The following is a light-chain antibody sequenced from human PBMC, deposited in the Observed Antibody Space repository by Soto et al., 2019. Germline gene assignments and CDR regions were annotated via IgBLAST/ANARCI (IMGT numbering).Light chain of an antibody. CDR1: GSDIGAYNF. V-gene: IGLV2-8*01. CDR3: NSYTTFSVV. CDR2: GVT. Sequence: QSALAQPPSASGSPGQSVTISCTGSGSDIGAYNFVSWYQQHPGKAPKLMIFGVTERPSGVPDRFSGSKSGNTASLTVSGLQADDEAIYYCNSYTTFSVVFGGGTKLTVL. J-gene: IGLJ2*01.